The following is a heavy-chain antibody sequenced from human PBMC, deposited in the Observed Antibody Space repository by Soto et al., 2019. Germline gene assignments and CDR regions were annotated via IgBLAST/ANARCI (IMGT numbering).Heavy chain of an antibody. D-gene: IGHD2-2*01. Sequence: ASVKVSCKAAGYICTGYYINWVRQAPGQGLEWMGWINPNSGDTSYLQKFQGRVSTTTDTSINTAYMELSRLTSDHTAVYYCARPFCSTKSRHNWFDSWGQGILVTISS. CDR2: INPNSGDT. CDR1: GYICTGYY. CDR3: ARPFCSTKSRHNWFDS. V-gene: IGHV1-2*02. J-gene: IGHJ5*01.